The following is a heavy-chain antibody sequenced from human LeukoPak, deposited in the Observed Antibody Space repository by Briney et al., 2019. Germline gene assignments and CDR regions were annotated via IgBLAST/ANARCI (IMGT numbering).Heavy chain of an antibody. V-gene: IGHV4-59*01. CDR2: IYYSGST. D-gene: IGHD1/OR15-1a*01. J-gene: IGHJ4*03. Sequence: SETLSLTCTVSGGSISSYYWSWIRQPPGKGLEWIGYIYYSGSTNYNPSLKSRVTISADTSKNQFSLKLSSVTAADTAVYYCAREEQQAVPPPPWDFCYLGQGTLGNGSS. CDR3: AREEQQAVPPPPWDFCY. CDR1: GGSISSYY.